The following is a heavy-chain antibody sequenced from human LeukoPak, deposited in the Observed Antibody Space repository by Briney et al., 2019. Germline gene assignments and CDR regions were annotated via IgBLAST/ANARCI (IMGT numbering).Heavy chain of an antibody. CDR3: AREPIAARLRYYYYGMDV. Sequence: EASVKVSCKASGYTFTGYYMHWVRQAPGQGLEWMGWINPNSGGTNYAQKFQGRVTMTRDTSISTAYMELSRLRSDDTAVYYCAREPIAARLRYYYYGMDVWGQGTTVTVS. V-gene: IGHV1-2*02. J-gene: IGHJ6*02. D-gene: IGHD6-6*01. CDR1: GYTFTGYY. CDR2: INPNSGGT.